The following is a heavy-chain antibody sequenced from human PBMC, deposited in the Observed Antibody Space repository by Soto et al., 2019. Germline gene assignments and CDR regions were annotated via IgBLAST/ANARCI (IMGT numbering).Heavy chain of an antibody. Sequence: QVQLVQSGAEVKKPGASVKVSCKASGYTLTSYDINWVRQATGQGLEWMGWMNPNSGNTGYAQKFQGRVTMTRNTSISTAYMELSSLRSEDTAVYYCARVLGYSSSWYDGMDVWGQGTTVTVSS. CDR2: MNPNSGNT. CDR1: GYTLTSYD. D-gene: IGHD6-13*01. V-gene: IGHV1-8*01. CDR3: ARVLGYSSSWYDGMDV. J-gene: IGHJ6*02.